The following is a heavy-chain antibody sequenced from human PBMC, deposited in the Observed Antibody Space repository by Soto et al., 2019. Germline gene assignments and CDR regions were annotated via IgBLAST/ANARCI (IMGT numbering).Heavy chain of an antibody. CDR2: INHSGST. J-gene: IGHJ6*03. Sequence: PSETLSLTCAVYGGSFSGYYWSWIRQPPGKGLEWIGEINHSGSTNYNPSLKSRVTISVDTSKNQFSLKLSSVTAADTAVYYCARGFLEWLLPRYYYYYMDVWGKGTTVTVSS. CDR1: GGSFSGYY. D-gene: IGHD3-3*01. CDR3: ARGFLEWLLPRYYYYYMDV. V-gene: IGHV4-34*01.